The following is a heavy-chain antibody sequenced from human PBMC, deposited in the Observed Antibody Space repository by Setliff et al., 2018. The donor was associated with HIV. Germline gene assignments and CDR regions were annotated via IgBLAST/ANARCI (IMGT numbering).Heavy chain of an antibody. CDR2: IYTRGST. Sequence: PSETLSLTCTVSGDSISSGSYYWSWIRQPAGKGLEWIGRIYTRGSTNYNPSLKSRVTISVDTSKNQFSLKLSSVTAADTAVYYCARAFPMTTVVTQSGYGAFDIWGQGTMVTV. J-gene: IGHJ3*02. CDR1: GDSISSGSYY. V-gene: IGHV4-61*02. D-gene: IGHD4-17*01. CDR3: ARAFPMTTVVTQSGYGAFDI.